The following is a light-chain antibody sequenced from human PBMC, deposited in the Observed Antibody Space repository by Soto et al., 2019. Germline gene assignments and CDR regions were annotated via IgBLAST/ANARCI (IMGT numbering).Light chain of an antibody. CDR2: NSN. CDR3: QSYDSSLSAYV. J-gene: IGLJ1*01. CDR1: SSNIGTGFD. Sequence: QSVLTKPPSVSGAPGQRVTISCTGSSSNIGTGFDVHWYQQLPGSAPKLIIYNSNNRPSGVPNRFSVSRSANSASLAITGLQAADEADYYCQSYDSSLSAYVFGTATKLTVL. V-gene: IGLV1-40*01.